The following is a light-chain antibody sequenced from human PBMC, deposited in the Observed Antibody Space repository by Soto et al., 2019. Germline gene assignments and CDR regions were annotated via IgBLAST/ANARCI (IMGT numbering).Light chain of an antibody. CDR1: SSYVGSYNL. Sequence: QCALAQPASVSGSPGQSITISCNGTSSYVGSYNLVSWYQQHPGKAPKLMIYEVSKRPSGVSNRFSGSKSGNTASLTISGLQAEDEADYYCCSYAGSSTYVFGTGTKVTVL. J-gene: IGLJ1*01. V-gene: IGLV2-23*02. CDR3: CSYAGSSTYV. CDR2: EVS.